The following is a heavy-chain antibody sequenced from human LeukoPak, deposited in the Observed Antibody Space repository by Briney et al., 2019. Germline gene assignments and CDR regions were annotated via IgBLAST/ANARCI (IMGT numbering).Heavy chain of an antibody. CDR3: ARDWGYCINGVCYAFDY. Sequence: PSETLSLTCSVSGYSISSGYYWGWIRQPPGMGLEWIGNIYHSGSTYYNPSLKSRVTISLDTSKNQFSLKLSSVTAADTAVYYCARDWGYCINGVCYAFDYWGQGTLVTVSS. V-gene: IGHV4-38-2*02. CDR1: GYSISSGYY. D-gene: IGHD2-8*01. J-gene: IGHJ4*02. CDR2: IYHSGST.